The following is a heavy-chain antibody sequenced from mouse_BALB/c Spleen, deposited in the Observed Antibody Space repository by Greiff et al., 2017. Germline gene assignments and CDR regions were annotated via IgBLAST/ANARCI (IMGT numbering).Heavy chain of an antibody. D-gene: IGHD2-3*01. CDR3: AREGDGYLYYAIDY. CDR2: ISTYYGDA. V-gene: IGHV1S137*01. CDR1: GYTFTDYA. J-gene: IGHJ4*01. Sequence: QVQLQQSGAELVRPGVSVKISCKGSGYTFTDYAMHWVKQSHAKSLEWIGVISTYYGDASYNQKFKGKATMTVDKSSSTAYMELARLTSEDSAIYYCAREGDGYLYYAIDYWGQGTSVTVSS.